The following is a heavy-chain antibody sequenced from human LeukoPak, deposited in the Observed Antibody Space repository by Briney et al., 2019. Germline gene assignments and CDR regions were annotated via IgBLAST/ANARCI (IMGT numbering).Heavy chain of an antibody. D-gene: IGHD1-26*01. Sequence: PSETLSLTCTVSDGSISSYYWSWIRQPAGKGLEWIGRIYTSGSTNYNPSLKSRVTMSVDTSKNQFSLKLSSVTAADTAAYYCSGSYVYYYYYYMDVWGKGTTVTIS. V-gene: IGHV4-4*07. J-gene: IGHJ6*03. CDR1: DGSISSYY. CDR2: IYTSGST. CDR3: SGSYVYYYYYYMDV.